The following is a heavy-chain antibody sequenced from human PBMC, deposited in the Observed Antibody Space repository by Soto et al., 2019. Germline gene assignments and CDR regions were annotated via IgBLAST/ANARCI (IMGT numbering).Heavy chain of an antibody. V-gene: IGHV1-18*01. D-gene: IGHD3-3*01. J-gene: IGHJ4*02. CDR1: GYTLTKYG. CDR3: PRYSRLDFWRGSPSPSSYFDY. Sequence: APVKVSCKASGYTLTKYGITWVRKAPEQGLEGVGWISSYNGNTNDAQKLQGGVTMTTDISTTMAYLELRSLSSADTAVYYCPRYSRLDFWRGSPSPSSYFDYWGQGTLVTVSS. CDR2: ISSYNGNT.